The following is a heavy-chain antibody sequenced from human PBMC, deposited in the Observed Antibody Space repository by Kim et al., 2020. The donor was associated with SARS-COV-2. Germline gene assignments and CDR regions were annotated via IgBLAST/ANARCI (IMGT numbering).Heavy chain of an antibody. D-gene: IGHD3-22*01. V-gene: IGHV3-15*01. J-gene: IGHJ4*02. CDR3: TTSHYYDSSGYPTFGGY. Sequence: VKGRITISRDDSKNALYLQMNSLKTEDTAVYYCTTSHYYDSSGYPTFGGYWGQGTLVTVSS.